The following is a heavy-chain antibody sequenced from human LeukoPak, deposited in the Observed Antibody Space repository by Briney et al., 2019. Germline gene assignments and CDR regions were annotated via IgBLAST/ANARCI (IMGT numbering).Heavy chain of an antibody. V-gene: IGHV1-46*01. CDR1: GCTFTNYY. D-gene: IGHD5-24*01. CDR3: ARIRGGYHDAYDI. Sequence: SVPVSCKASGCTFTNYYIHGVRQAAAQELEWMGLINPSGGNTNYAQSVQGRVTMTRDTSASTVYMELSSLRSEDSAIYYYARIRGGYHDAYDIWGQGTVVTVPS. CDR2: INPSGGNT. J-gene: IGHJ3*02.